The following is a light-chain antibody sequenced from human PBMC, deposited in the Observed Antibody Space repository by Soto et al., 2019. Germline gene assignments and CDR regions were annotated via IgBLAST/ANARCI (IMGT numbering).Light chain of an antibody. CDR2: DVS. CDR1: SSDVGGYNY. CDR3: SSYTSSSTPIE. V-gene: IGLV2-14*01. Sequence: QSALTQPASVSGSPGQSITISCTGTSSDVGGYNYVSWYQQHPGKAPKLMIYDVSNRPSGVSNRFSGSKSGNTASLTISGLQAEDEADYYCSSYTSSSTPIEFGGGTKLTVL. J-gene: IGLJ2*01.